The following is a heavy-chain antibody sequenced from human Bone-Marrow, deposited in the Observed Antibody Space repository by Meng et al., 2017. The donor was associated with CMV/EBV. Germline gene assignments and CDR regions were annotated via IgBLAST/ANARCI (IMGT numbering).Heavy chain of an antibody. J-gene: IGHJ4*02. Sequence: GEALKISCAASGFSVSSNYMSWVRQAPGKGLEWVSVIYSGGSTYYADSVKGRFTISRDKSKNTLYLQMNSLRAEDTAVYYCARVFCSGYDGMVDYWGQGTLVTVSS. CDR3: ARVFCSGYDGMVDY. D-gene: IGHD5-12*01. CDR1: GFSVSSNY. CDR2: IYSGGST. V-gene: IGHV3-53*01.